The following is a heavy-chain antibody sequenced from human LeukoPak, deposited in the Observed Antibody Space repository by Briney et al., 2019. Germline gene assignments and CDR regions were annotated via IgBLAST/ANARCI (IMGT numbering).Heavy chain of an antibody. V-gene: IGHV1-69*13. D-gene: IGHD2-15*01. J-gene: IGHJ5*02. CDR2: IIPIFGTA. Sequence: SVKVSCKASGGTFSSYAISWVRQAPGQGLEWMGGIIPIFGTANYAQKFQGRVTITADESTSTAYMELSSLRSEDTAVYYCARXPEEYCSGGSCYHWFDPWGQGTLVTVSS. CDR1: GGTFSSYA. CDR3: ARXPEEYCSGGSCYHWFDP.